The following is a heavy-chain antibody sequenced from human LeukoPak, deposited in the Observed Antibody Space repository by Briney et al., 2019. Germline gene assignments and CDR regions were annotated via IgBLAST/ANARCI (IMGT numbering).Heavy chain of an antibody. V-gene: IGHV3-21*01. J-gene: IGHJ4*02. CDR1: GFTFSSYA. D-gene: IGHD3-22*01. CDR2: FSETNSGT. CDR3: ARDLGSSGYSLDY. Sequence: GGSLRLSCAASGFTFSSYAMSWVRQAPGKGLEWVSGFSETNSGTYYADSVKGRFTISRDNAKNSLYLQMNSLRAEDTAVYYCARDLGSSGYSLDYWGQGTLVTVSS.